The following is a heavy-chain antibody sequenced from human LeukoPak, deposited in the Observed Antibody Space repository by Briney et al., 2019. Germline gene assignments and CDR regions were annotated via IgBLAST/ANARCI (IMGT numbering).Heavy chain of an antibody. CDR2: IYYIGIT. V-gene: IGHV4-59*01. CDR3: ATDISSAGTDYFDY. J-gene: IGHJ4*02. CDR1: GVSISSYY. D-gene: IGHD6-13*01. Sequence: SETLSLTCTVSGVSISSYYWSWIRQPPGKGLEWIGYIYYIGITNYSPSLKSRVTISLDTSKNQFSLKLSSVTAANTAIYYCATDISSAGTDYFDYWGQGTLVTVSS.